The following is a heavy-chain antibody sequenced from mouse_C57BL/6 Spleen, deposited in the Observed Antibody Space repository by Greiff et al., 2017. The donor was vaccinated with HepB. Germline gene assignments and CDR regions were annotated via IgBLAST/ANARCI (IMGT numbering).Heavy chain of an antibody. CDR2: SRNKANDYTT. CDR1: GFTFSDFY. V-gene: IGHV7-1*01. D-gene: IGHD1-2*01. J-gene: IGHJ1*03. CDR3: ARVITTNWYFDV. Sequence: EVQLVESGGGLVQSGRSLRLSCATSGFTFSDFYMEWVRQAPGKGLEWIAASRNKANDYTTEYSASVKGRFIVSRDTSQSILYLQMNALRAEDTAIYYCARVITTNWYFDVWGTGTTVTVSS.